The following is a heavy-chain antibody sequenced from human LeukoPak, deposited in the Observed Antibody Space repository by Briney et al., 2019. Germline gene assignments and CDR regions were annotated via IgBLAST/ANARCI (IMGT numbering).Heavy chain of an antibody. D-gene: IGHD4-11*01. CDR3: AKDAAGTTVTTGGYFDY. CDR1: GFTFSSYG. V-gene: IGHV3-33*06. J-gene: IGHJ4*02. Sequence: GRSLRLSCAASGFTFSSYGMHWVRQAPGKGLEWVAVIWYDGSNKYYADSVKGRFTISRDNSKNSLYLQMNSLGAEDMAFYYCAKDAAGTTVTTGGYFDYWGQGTLVTVSS. CDR2: IWYDGSNK.